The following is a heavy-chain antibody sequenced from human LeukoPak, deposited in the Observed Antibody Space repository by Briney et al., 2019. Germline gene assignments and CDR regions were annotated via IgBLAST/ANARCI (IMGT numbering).Heavy chain of an antibody. J-gene: IGHJ6*02. V-gene: IGHV4-59*08. D-gene: IGHD3-10*01. CDR1: GGSISSYY. CDR2: IYYSGST. CDR3: ARLKATMVRGVIIPPNQNYYYYGMDV. Sequence: PSETLSLTCTVSGGSISSYYWSWIRQPPGKGLEWIGYIYYSGSTNYNPSLKSRVTISVGTSKNQFSLKLNSVTAADTAVYYCARLKATMVRGVIIPPNQNYYYYGMDVWGQGTTVTVSS.